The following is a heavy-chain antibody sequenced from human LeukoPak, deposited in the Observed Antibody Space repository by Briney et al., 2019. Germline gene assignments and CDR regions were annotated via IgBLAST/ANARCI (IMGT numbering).Heavy chain of an antibody. V-gene: IGHV3-23*01. J-gene: IGHJ4*02. Sequence: GGSLTLSCVGSGFSLSSYARSWVRQAPGKGLEWVAAMSDSGGSTYYADSVKGRFTISRDNSKNTVYLQMNSLRAEDTAVYYWAKGSSGGRPYYFDYGGRGTLVTVSS. D-gene: IGHD6-6*01. CDR1: GFSLSSYA. CDR2: MSDSGGST. CDR3: AKGSSGGRPYYFDY.